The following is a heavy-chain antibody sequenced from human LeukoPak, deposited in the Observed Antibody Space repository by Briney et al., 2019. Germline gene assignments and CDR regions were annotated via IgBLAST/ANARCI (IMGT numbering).Heavy chain of an antibody. CDR1: GGSISSYY. CDR3: ARDSSSRLVNY. CDR2: IYYSGST. J-gene: IGHJ4*02. V-gene: IGHV4-59*01. Sequence: SETLSLTCTVSGGSISSYYWSWIRQPPGKGLEWIGYIYYSGSTNYNPSLKSRVTISVETSKNQSYLKLRSVTAADTAVYYCARDSSSRLVNYWGQGTLVTVSS. D-gene: IGHD2-2*01.